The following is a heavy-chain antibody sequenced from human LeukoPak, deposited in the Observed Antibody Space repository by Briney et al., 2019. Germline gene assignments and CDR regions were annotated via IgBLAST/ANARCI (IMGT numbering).Heavy chain of an antibody. V-gene: IGHV4-38-2*02. Sequence: PSETLSLTCAVSGYSIRSGYYWAWIRQPPGKGLEWIGSLHHTSSTYYNPSLKSRVTMSVDKSNNKFSLKLSSVTAADTALYYCARDRESSPWELLLDYWGQEILVTVSS. CDR2: LHHTSST. CDR3: ARDRESSPWELLLDY. J-gene: IGHJ4*02. CDR1: GYSIRSGYY. D-gene: IGHD1-26*01.